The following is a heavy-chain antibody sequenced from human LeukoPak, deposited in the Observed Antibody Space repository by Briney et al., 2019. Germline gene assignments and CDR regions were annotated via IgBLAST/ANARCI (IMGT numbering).Heavy chain of an antibody. Sequence: GGSLRLSCAAPGFTFSSYAMHWVRQAPGKGLEWVAVISYDGSNKYYADSVKGRFTISRDNSKNTLYLQMNSLRAEDTAVYYCARDPRRYSRTGGYFDYWGQGTLVTVSS. CDR2: ISYDGSNK. J-gene: IGHJ4*02. CDR3: ARDPRRYSRTGGYFDY. V-gene: IGHV3-30*04. D-gene: IGHD6-13*01. CDR1: GFTFSSYA.